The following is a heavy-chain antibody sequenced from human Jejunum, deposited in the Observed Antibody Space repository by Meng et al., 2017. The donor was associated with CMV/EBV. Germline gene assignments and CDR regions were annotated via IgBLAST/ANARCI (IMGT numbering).Heavy chain of an antibody. J-gene: IGHJ1*01. CDR3: LRGSGGSV. V-gene: IGHV4-39*07. CDR2: IYYSGRT. Sequence: QEMGPGRCNPSATPSTHSTCSCGPIRSRSYYWGWIRPPAGKGLEWIGSIYYSGRTYYNPSFKSRVTIYVDTSKNQFFLKLSSVTAADTAVYHCLRGSGGSVWGQGTLVTVSS. CDR1: CGPIRSRSYY. D-gene: IGHD3-10*01.